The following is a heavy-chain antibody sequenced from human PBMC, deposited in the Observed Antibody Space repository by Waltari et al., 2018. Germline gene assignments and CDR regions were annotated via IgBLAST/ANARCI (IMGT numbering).Heavy chain of an antibody. CDR2: SNPNSGGT. CDR3: ARASFTSWDY. CDR1: GYTCTGYS. D-gene: IGHD6-6*01. Sequence: QVQLVQSGAEVQKPGASVKVSCTASGYTCTGYSMHGVRQAPGQGLEWMGRSNPNSGGTNYARKFQGRVTMTRDTSISTAYMELSRLRSDDTAVYYCARASFTSWDYWGQGTLVTVSS. V-gene: IGHV1-2*06. J-gene: IGHJ4*02.